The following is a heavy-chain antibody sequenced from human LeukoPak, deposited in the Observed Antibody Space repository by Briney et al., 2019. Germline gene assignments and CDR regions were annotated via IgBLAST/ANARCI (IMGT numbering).Heavy chain of an antibody. Sequence: GGSLRLSCVASGFTFSSYWMSWVRQAPGKGLEWVSYISSSGSTIYYADSVKGRFTISRDNAKNSLYLQMNSLRAADTAVYYCAELGITMIGGVWGKGTTVTISS. CDR2: ISSSGSTI. D-gene: IGHD3-10*02. CDR1: GFTFSSYW. CDR3: AELGITMIGGV. J-gene: IGHJ6*04. V-gene: IGHV3-48*03.